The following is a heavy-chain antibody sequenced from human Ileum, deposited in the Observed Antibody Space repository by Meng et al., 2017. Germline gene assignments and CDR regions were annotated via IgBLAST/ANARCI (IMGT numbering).Heavy chain of an antibody. CDR2: ISHSGSA. CDR1: SGSISSNTY. D-gene: IGHD4-23*01. J-gene: IGHJ4*02. CDR3: ARHGGYSQDF. Sequence: QVQLQESGPGLVRPSGTLSLTCAVSSGSISSNTYWSWVRQPPGKGLEWIGQISHSGSAYYNPSLKSRVTMSVDKSKSQFSLKLTSVTAADTAIYYCARHGGYSQDFWGQGTLVTVSS. V-gene: IGHV4-4*02.